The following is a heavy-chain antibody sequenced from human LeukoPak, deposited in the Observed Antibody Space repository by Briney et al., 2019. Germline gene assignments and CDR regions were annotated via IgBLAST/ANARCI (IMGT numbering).Heavy chain of an antibody. J-gene: IGHJ4*02. V-gene: IGHV4-38-2*01. D-gene: IGHD2-21*01. CDR1: GYSISSGYY. CDR2: IYHSGST. CDR3: ATTYCGDDCYIIEYYFDY. Sequence: SETLSLTCAVSGYSISSGYYWGWIRQPPGKGLEWIGSIYHSGSTYYNPSLKSRVTISVDTSKNQFSLKLSSVTAADTAVYYCATTYCGDDCYIIEYYFDYWGQGTLVTVSS.